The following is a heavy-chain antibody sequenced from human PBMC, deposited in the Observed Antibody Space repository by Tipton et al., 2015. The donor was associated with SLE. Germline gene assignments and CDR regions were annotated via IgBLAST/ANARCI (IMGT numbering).Heavy chain of an antibody. J-gene: IGHJ3*02. Sequence: TLSLTCVVSDYSISYGYYWGWIRQPPGKGLEWIGCIYHSGKTYYNPSLKSRVTISVDTSKNQFSPKLSSVTAADTAVYFCARHLTGTRAFDIWGQGTMVTVSS. D-gene: IGHD1-14*01. V-gene: IGHV4-38-2*01. CDR1: DYSISYGYY. CDR2: IYHSGKT. CDR3: ARHLTGTRAFDI.